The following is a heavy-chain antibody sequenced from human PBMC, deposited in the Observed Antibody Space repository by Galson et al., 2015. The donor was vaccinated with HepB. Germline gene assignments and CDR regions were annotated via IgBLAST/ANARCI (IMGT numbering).Heavy chain of an antibody. CDR2: IINSGGGT. J-gene: IGHJ4*02. CDR1: GFAFSNYA. V-gene: IGHV3-23*01. D-gene: IGHD3-22*01. CDR3: AKRAGYYDSSGGDYYYYFDY. Sequence: SLRLSCAASGFAFSNYAMSWVRQAAGKRLEWVSTIINSGGGTYYADSVKGRFAISRDNSKNTLYLQMNSLRAEDTAVYYCAKRAGYYDSSGGDYYYYFDYWGQGTLVTVSS.